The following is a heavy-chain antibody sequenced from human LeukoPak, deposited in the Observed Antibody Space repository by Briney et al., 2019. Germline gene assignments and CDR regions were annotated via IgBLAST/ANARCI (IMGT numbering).Heavy chain of an antibody. CDR2: INPNSGDT. CDR1: GYTFTDYY. V-gene: IGHV1-2*02. Sequence: ASVKVSCKASGYTFTDYYMHWVRQAPGQGLEWMGWINPNSGDTNYAQKFQGRVTVTRDTSISTAYMELSRLRSDDTAVYYCARDPHDYDSRGYPNYYFDYWGQGTLGAVSS. CDR3: ARDPHDYDSRGYPNYYFDY. D-gene: IGHD3-22*01. J-gene: IGHJ4*02.